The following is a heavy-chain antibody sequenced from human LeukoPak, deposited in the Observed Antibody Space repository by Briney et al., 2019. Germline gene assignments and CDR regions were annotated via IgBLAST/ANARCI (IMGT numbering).Heavy chain of an antibody. D-gene: IGHD3-22*01. J-gene: IGHJ4*02. CDR3: AREGHYFDNSGYYIF. CDR1: GGSFSSYG. V-gene: IGHV1-69*13. CDR2: IIPIFGTA. Sequence: ASVKVSCKASGGSFSSYGISWVRQAPGQGLEWMGGIIPIFGTAKYAQEFQGRVTITADESTSTAYMELSSLRSEDTAVYYCAREGHYFDNSGYYIFWGQGTLVTVSS.